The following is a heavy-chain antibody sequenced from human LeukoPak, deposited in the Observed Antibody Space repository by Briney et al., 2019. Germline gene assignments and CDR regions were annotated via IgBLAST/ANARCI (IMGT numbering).Heavy chain of an antibody. V-gene: IGHV4-39*07. CDR1: GGSISSSTYY. CDR2: IDYSGIT. Sequence: PSETLSLTCTVSGGSISSSTYYWGWIRQPPGKGLEWIGSIDYSGITYYNPSLKSRVTISVDKSRNQFSLNLISVTAADTAVYFCARNGGHNQEHWGQRTLDTVSS. J-gene: IGHJ4*02. CDR3: ARNGGHNQEH. D-gene: IGHD1-1*01.